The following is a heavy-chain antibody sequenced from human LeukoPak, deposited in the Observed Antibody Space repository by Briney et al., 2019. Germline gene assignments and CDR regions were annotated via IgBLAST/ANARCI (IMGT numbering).Heavy chain of an antibody. D-gene: IGHD3-10*01. CDR2: IIPIPGMA. V-gene: IGHV1-69*10. CDR3: ARAVVVARGLMAYFDY. J-gene: IGHJ4*02. Sequence: VKVSCKASGGTFSFYAINWVRQAPGQGLEWMGRIIPIPGMANYAQKFQGRVTITADSSTSTAYMEVSSLRSEDTAVYYCARAVVVARGLMAYFDYWGQGTLVTVSS. CDR1: GGTFSFYA.